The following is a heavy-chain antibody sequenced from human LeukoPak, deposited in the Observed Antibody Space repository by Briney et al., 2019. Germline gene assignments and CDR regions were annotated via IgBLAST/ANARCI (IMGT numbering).Heavy chain of an antibody. J-gene: IGHJ6*02. Sequence: PGGSLRLSCVAYGFTFSNYAINWVRQAPGKGLEWVSVIYSGGSTYYADSVKGRFTISRDNSKNTLYLQMNSLRAEDTAVYYCARDLRGSGSYRSYGMDVWGQGTTVTVSS. CDR1: GFTFSNYA. D-gene: IGHD3-10*01. CDR3: ARDLRGSGSYRSYGMDV. V-gene: IGHV3-53*01. CDR2: IYSGGST.